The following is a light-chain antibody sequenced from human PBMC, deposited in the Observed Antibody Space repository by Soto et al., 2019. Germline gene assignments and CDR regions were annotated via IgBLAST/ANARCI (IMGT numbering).Light chain of an antibody. V-gene: IGKV3-20*01. Sequence: EIVLTHSPGTLSLSPGERASLSCRASESVSSSYLAWYQQKPGQAPRLLIYSASSRATGIPYRFSGSGSGTDFTLTIGSLEPEDFAVYYCQQYGSSPLTFGQGTKVDIK. CDR1: ESVSSSY. J-gene: IGKJ1*01. CDR2: SAS. CDR3: QQYGSSPLT.